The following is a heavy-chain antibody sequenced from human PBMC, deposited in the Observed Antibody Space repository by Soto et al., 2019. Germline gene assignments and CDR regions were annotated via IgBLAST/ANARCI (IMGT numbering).Heavy chain of an antibody. D-gene: IGHD3-16*01. Sequence: QVQLVESGGGVVQPGRSLRLSCAASGFTFSSYGMHWVRQAPGKGLEGVAVISYDGSNKNYADSLKGRFNISRDNSKHTLYLQMNSLRAEDTAVYYCAKGGKLWGYFDYWGQGTLVTVSS. CDR3: AKGGKLWGYFDY. CDR2: ISYDGSNK. J-gene: IGHJ4*02. V-gene: IGHV3-30*18. CDR1: GFTFSSYG.